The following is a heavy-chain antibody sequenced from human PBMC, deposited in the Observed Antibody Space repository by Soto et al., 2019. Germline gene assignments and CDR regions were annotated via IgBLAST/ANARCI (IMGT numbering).Heavy chain of an antibody. D-gene: IGHD7-27*01. Sequence: QVQLVESGGGVVQPGRSLRLSCAASGFRFSNYGMHWVRQAPGKGLEWLAVIVADGTGLHYADSVRGRFTISRDNSKNTLYIQMTRVGADETARYLWSSDDVPPGDRVDQGGEGTVVTGSS. J-gene: IGHJ4*02. CDR3: SSDDVPPGDRVDQ. CDR2: IVADGTGL. V-gene: IGHV3-33*01. CDR1: GFRFSNYG.